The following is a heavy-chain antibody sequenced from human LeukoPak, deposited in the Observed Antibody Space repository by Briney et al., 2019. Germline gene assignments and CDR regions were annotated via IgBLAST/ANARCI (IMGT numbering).Heavy chain of an antibody. CDR3: ARGSKNYEYYSYGMDV. Sequence: PGRSLRLSCAASGFSFSACGMHWVRQALAKGLEWVSLIWYDGNNKYYADSVKDRFTISRDNSKNTLDLQMNRLRAEDTAVYYCARGSKNYEYYSYGMDVWGKGTTVTVS. J-gene: IGHJ6*04. D-gene: IGHD1-7*01. CDR2: IWYDGNNK. V-gene: IGHV3-33*01. CDR1: GFSFSACG.